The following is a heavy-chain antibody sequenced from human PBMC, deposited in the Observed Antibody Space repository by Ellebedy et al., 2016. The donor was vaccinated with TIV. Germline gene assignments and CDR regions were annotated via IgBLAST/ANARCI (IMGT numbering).Heavy chain of an antibody. CDR1: GYTFTTYW. J-gene: IGHJ6*02. Sequence: GESLKISCKGSGYTFTTYWISWVRQMPGKGLEWMGKIVPSDSYTDYSPSFQGHVTISADKSISTAYLQWSSLKASDTAMYYCTRHTRPKWTIDVWGQGTTVTVSS. CDR2: IVPSDSYT. CDR3: TRHTRPKWTIDV. V-gene: IGHV5-10-1*01. D-gene: IGHD2-8*01.